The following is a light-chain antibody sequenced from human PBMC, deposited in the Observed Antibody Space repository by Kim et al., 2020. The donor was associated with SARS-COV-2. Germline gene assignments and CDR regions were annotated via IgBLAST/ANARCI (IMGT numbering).Light chain of an antibody. CDR2: ATS. CDR1: QFIITW. Sequence: ASVGDKVTITCRAGQFIITWFSWYQQRPGRVPMLLIFATSNLQSVVPSRFSGSGSLTDFSLTINNLQHVDFSIYYCQQTLGFPRTFGQGTKLDIK. J-gene: IGKJ1*01. V-gene: IGKV1-12*01. CDR3: QQTLGFPRT.